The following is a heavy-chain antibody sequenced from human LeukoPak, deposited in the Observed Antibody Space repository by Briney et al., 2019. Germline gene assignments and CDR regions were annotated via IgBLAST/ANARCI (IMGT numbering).Heavy chain of an antibody. J-gene: IGHJ4*02. Sequence: GGSLRLSCAASGFTFSSYGMHWVRQAPGKGLEWVAVIWYDGSNKYYADSVKGRFTISRDNSKNTLHLQMNSLRAEDTAVYYCAKRDIGGRHYFDYWGQGTLVTVSS. D-gene: IGHD3-9*01. CDR3: AKRDIGGRHYFDY. V-gene: IGHV3-33*06. CDR1: GFTFSSYG. CDR2: IWYDGSNK.